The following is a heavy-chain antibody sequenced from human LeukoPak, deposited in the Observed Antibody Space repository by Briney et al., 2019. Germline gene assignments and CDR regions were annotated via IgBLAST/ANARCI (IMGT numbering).Heavy chain of an antibody. V-gene: IGHV3-48*03. D-gene: IGHD2-2*03. CDR3: ARVDYSGDY. J-gene: IGHJ4*02. CDR2: ISSSGSTI. CDR1: GFTFSSYE. Sequence: GGSLRLXCAASGFTFSSYEMNWVRQAPGKGLEWVSYISSSGSTIYYADSVKGRFTISRDNAKNSLYLQMNSLRAEDTAVYYCARVDYSGDYWDQGTLVTVSS.